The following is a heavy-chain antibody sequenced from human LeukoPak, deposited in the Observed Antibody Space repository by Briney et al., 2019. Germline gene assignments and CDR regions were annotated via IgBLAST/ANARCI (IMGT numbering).Heavy chain of an antibody. D-gene: IGHD6-13*01. Sequence: AAVKVSCKACGYTFTSYYMHELRQAGGQGLAGMGIISPSGGSTSYAQKFQGRVTMTRDTSKSTVYMELSSLRSEDTAVYYCASSIAAAGTGFDYWGQGTLVIVSS. CDR1: GYTFTSYY. CDR3: ASSIAAAGTGFDY. V-gene: IGHV1-46*03. CDR2: ISPSGGST. J-gene: IGHJ4*02.